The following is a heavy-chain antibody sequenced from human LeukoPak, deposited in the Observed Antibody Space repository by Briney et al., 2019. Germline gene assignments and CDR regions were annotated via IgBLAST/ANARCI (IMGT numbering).Heavy chain of an antibody. D-gene: IGHD3-10*01. Sequence: GGSLRLSCAGSGFSFSNYEMNWVRQAPGKGLEWVSYISSSGSTTYYADSVKGRLTISRDNAKNSLFLQMNSLRAEDTAVYYCARTSGLFWGQGTLVTVSS. J-gene: IGHJ4*02. V-gene: IGHV3-48*03. CDR2: ISSSGSTT. CDR3: ARTSGLF. CDR1: GFSFSNYE.